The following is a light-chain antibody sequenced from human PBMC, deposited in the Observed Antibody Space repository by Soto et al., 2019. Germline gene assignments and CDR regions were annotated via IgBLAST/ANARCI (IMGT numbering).Light chain of an antibody. Sequence: QSVLTQPPSVSAAPGQKVTISCSGSSSNIENNYVSWYQHLPGTAPKLLIYDNYNRPSGIPDRFSGSKSGSSATLGITGLQTGDEADYYCGTWDSSLNSGVFGTGTKVTVL. CDR1: SSNIENNY. J-gene: IGLJ1*01. V-gene: IGLV1-51*01. CDR2: DNY. CDR3: GTWDSSLNSGV.